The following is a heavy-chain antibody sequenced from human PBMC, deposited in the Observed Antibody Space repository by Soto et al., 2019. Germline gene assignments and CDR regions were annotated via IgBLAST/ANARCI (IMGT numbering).Heavy chain of an antibody. V-gene: IGHV5-51*01. D-gene: IGHD6-13*01. J-gene: IGHJ3*02. Sequence: GESLKISCKGSGYSFTSYWIGWVRQMPGKGLEWMGIIYPGDSDTRYNPSFQGQVTISADKSISTAYLQWSSLKASDTAMYYCARHKSSSWYRDEAFDIWSQGTMVTVSS. CDR3: ARHKSSSWYRDEAFDI. CDR2: IYPGDSDT. CDR1: GYSFTSYW.